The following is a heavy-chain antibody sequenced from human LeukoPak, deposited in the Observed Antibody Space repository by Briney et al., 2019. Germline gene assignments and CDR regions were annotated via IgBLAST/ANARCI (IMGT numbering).Heavy chain of an antibody. CDR1: GGSISSGSYY. CDR3: ARDSRSGWGNRFDP. CDR2: IYSSGST. Sequence: SETLSLTCTVSGGSISSGSYYWSWLRQPAGKGLEWIGRIYSSGSTNYNPSLKSRVTISVDTSKNQFSLKLSSVTAADTAVYYCARDSRSGWGNRFDPWGQGTLVTVSS. J-gene: IGHJ5*02. V-gene: IGHV4-61*02. D-gene: IGHD6-19*01.